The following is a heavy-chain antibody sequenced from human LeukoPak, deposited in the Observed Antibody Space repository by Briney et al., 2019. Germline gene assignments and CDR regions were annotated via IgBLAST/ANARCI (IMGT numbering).Heavy chain of an antibody. D-gene: IGHD2-21*02. CDR1: GFTFSTSW. CDR3: ARTPRGGVTAIY. Sequence: GGSLRLSCAASGFTFSTSWMTWVRQAPGKGLEWVSSISSSSSYIYYADSVKGRFTISRDNAKNSLYLQMNSLRVEDTAVYYCARTPRGGVTAIYWGQGTLVTVYS. J-gene: IGHJ4*02. CDR2: ISSSSSYI. V-gene: IGHV3-21*01.